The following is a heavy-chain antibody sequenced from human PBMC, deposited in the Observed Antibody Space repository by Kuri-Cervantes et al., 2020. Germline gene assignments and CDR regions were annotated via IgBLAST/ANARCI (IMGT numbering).Heavy chain of an antibody. J-gene: IGHJ4*02. Sequence: ASVKVSCKASGYTFASFGISWVRQAPGQGLEWMGWISAYNGNTNYAQKLQGRVTMTTDTSTSTAYMELRSLRSDDTAVYYCARIYSSGWSAALDYWGQGTLVTVSS. CDR1: GYTFASFG. D-gene: IGHD6-19*01. CDR3: ARIYSSGWSAALDY. V-gene: IGHV1-18*01. CDR2: ISAYNGNT.